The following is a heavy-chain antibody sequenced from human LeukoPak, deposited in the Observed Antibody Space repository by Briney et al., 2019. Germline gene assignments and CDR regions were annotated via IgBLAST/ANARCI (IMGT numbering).Heavy chain of an antibody. CDR2: ISYDGSNK. Sequence: GGSLRLSCAASGFTISNYPRQWLRQAPGKGLEWGVLISYDGSNKHYADYVKGRITISRDNSKNTLYLKMHSMRAEDKAVYHCAVRSRATGRDYWGQGTLVTVSS. CDR1: GFTISNYP. V-gene: IGHV3-30*17. J-gene: IGHJ4*02. CDR3: AVRSRATGRDY. D-gene: IGHD1-26*01.